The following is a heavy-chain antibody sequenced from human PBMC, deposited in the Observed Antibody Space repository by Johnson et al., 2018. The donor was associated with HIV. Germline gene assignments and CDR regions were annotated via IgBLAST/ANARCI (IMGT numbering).Heavy chain of an antibody. J-gene: IGHJ3*02. CDR1: GFTFDDYA. Sequence: QLVESGGGLVQPGRSLRLSCAASGFTFDDYAMHWVRQAPGKGLEWVSGISWNSGRIGYADSVKGRFTISRDNAKNSLYLQMNSLRAEDTALYYCARGAYSSSWHASDASDIWGQGTMVTVSS. CDR2: ISWNSGRI. D-gene: IGHD6-13*01. V-gene: IGHV3-9*01. CDR3: ARGAYSSSWHASDASDI.